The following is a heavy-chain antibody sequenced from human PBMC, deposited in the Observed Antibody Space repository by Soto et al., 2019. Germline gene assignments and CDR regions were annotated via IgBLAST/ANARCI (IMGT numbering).Heavy chain of an antibody. CDR3: ARAPYYYDSSGYYFDY. J-gene: IGHJ4*02. D-gene: IGHD3-22*01. CDR1: GGSISSYY. V-gene: IGHV4-59*13. Sequence: SETLSLTCTVSGGSISSYYWSWIRQPPGKGLEWIGYIYYSGSTNYNPSLKSRVTISVDTSKNQFSLKLSSVTAADTAVYYCARAPYYYDSSGYYFDYWGQGTLVTVSS. CDR2: IYYSGST.